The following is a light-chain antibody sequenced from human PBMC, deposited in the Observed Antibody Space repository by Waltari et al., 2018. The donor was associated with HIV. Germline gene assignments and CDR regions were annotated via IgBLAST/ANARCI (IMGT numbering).Light chain of an antibody. CDR3: QQSYSSPLT. J-gene: IGKJ3*01. Sequence: DIQMTQSPLSLSASVGDSVTILCRASQTVTSKVNWYQQKPGEAPKVLIYDASALHGGVPSRFRGGGSGTDFTLIITSLQPDDVATYFCQQSYSSPLTFGPGTKVYIK. CDR1: QTVTSK. V-gene: IGKV1-39*01. CDR2: DAS.